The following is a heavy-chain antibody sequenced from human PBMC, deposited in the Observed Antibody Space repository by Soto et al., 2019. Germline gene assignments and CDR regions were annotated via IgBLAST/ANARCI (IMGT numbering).Heavy chain of an antibody. Sequence: GGSLRLSCAVSGFTFSSYGMHWVRQAPGKGLEWVAVISYDGSNKYYADSVKGRFTISRDNSKNTLYLQMNSLRAEDTAVYYCAKAYYDILNGYSHYYYYYGMDVWGQGTTVTGSS. CDR1: GFTFSSYG. CDR2: ISYDGSNK. CDR3: AKAYYDILNGYSHYYYYYGMDV. J-gene: IGHJ6*02. D-gene: IGHD3-9*01. V-gene: IGHV3-30*18.